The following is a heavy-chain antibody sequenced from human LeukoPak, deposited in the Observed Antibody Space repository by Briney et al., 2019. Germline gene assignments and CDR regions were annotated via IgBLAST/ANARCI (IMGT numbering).Heavy chain of an antibody. J-gene: IGHJ2*01. CDR1: GYSISSNYY. D-gene: IGHD1-14*01. Sequence: SETLSLTCTVSGYSISSNYYWGWIRQPPGKGLEWIGSIDHSGDIYYNPSLKSRLTISRDTSKNHFSLKLSSVTAADTAVYYCARDPGRTKAWFFDLWGRGTLVTVSS. V-gene: IGHV4-38-2*02. CDR3: ARDPGRTKAWFFDL. CDR2: IDHSGDI.